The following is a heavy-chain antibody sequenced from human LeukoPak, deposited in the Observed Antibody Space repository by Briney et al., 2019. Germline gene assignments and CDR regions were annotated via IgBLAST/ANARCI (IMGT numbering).Heavy chain of an antibody. Sequence: SETLSLTRTVSGGSISSYYWSWIRQPAGKGLEWIGRIYTSGSTNYNPSLKSRVTMSVDTSKNQFSLKLSSVTAADTAVYYCARVKWELLDWYFDLWGRGTLVTVSS. D-gene: IGHD1-26*01. V-gene: IGHV4-4*07. CDR3: ARVKWELLDWYFDL. J-gene: IGHJ2*01. CDR2: IYTSGST. CDR1: GGSISSYY.